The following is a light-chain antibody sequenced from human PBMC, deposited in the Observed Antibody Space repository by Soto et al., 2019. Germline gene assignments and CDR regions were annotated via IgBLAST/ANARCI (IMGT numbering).Light chain of an antibody. CDR3: QQYNRYWT. CDR2: KAS. J-gene: IGKJ1*01. CDR1: QSISSW. V-gene: IGKV1-5*03. Sequence: DIQMTQSPSTLSASVGDRVTITCRASQSISSWLAWYQQKPGKAPKLLIYKASSLESGVPSRFICSGSGTEFTLTSSSLQPDDFATYYCQQYNRYWTFGQGTKVEIK.